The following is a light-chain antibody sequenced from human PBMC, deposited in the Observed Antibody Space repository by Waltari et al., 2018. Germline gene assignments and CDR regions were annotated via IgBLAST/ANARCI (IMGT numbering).Light chain of an antibody. CDR3: QQTYTAPHT. V-gene: IGKV1-5*01. Sequence: DIQMTQSPSTVSASLGDRVTITCRASQNLNTFLSWYQQKPGAVPTLLIYAASTLERGVPSRFSGSGSGTHFTLTISGLQPDDFATYYCQQTYTAPHTFGQGTKLDIK. CDR2: AAS. CDR1: QNLNTF. J-gene: IGKJ2*01.